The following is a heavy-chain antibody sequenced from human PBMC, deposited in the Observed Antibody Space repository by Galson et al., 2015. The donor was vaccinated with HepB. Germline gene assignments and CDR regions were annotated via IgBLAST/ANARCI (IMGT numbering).Heavy chain of an antibody. D-gene: IGHD5-24*01. CDR3: VKDKSNNYFIEGCFDP. CDR1: GFTFTRPA. Sequence: SMRLSCAASGFTFTRPAMSWARQAPGQGLEWVSSISGSGGNTLYADCVKGRVTMSRDNFKRTLCLQMNSLRAEDTAVYYCVKDKSNNYFIEGCFDPWGQGTVVTVSS. J-gene: IGHJ5*02. CDR2: ISGSGGNT. V-gene: IGHV3-23*01.